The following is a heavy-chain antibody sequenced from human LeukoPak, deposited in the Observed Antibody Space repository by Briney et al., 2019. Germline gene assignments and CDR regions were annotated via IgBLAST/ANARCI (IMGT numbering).Heavy chain of an antibody. CDR1: GGSISSYY. V-gene: IGHV4-59*08. Sequence: SETLSLTCTVSGGSISSYYWSWIRQPPGKGLEWIGYIYNSGSTNYNPSLKSRVTISVDTSKNQFSLKLSSVTAADTAVYYCARRRRGYSGYEDAFDIWGQGTMATVSS. CDR3: ARRRRGYSGYEDAFDI. D-gene: IGHD5-12*01. J-gene: IGHJ3*02. CDR2: IYNSGST.